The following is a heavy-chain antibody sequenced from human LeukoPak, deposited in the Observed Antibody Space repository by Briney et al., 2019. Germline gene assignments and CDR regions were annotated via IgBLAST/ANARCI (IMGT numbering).Heavy chain of an antibody. Sequence: GGSLRLSCAASGFTFSSYSMNWVRQAPGKGLEWVSYISSSSSTIYYADSVKGRFTISRDNAKNSLYLQMNSLRAEDTAVYYCARDTAMALNDYWGQGTLVTVSS. CDR2: ISSSSSTI. D-gene: IGHD5-18*01. CDR1: GFTFSSYS. V-gene: IGHV3-48*01. CDR3: ARDTAMALNDY. J-gene: IGHJ4*02.